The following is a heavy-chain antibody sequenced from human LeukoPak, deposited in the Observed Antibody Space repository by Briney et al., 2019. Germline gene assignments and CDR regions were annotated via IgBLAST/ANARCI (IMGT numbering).Heavy chain of an antibody. CDR2: MSPNSDNT. V-gene: IGHV1-8*01. J-gene: IGHJ1*01. Sequence: GASVKVSCKASGYIFSNYDINWVRQAPGQGLEWMGWMSPNSDNTSYAQKFQDRVTMTKNISIGTAYIELSRLRSDDTAMYYCARGLRSGRRYFMGLWGQGTRVTVSP. CDR3: ARGLRSGRRYFMGL. CDR1: GYIFSNYD. D-gene: IGHD6-19*01.